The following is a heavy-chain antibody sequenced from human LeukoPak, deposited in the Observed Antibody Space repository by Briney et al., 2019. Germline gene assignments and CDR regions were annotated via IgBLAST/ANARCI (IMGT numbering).Heavy chain of an antibody. Sequence: SETLSLTCAVYGGSFSGYYWSWIRQPPGKGLEWIGEIIHRGSTNYNPSLKSRVTISVDTSKNQFSLRLSSVTAADTAVYYCARVTGYVMEDYFDYWGQGTLVTVSS. D-gene: IGHD6-13*01. CDR3: ARVTGYVMEDYFDY. CDR1: GGSFSGYY. J-gene: IGHJ4*02. CDR2: IIHRGST. V-gene: IGHV4-34*12.